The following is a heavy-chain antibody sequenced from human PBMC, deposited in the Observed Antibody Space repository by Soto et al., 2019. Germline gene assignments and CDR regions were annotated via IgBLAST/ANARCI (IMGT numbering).Heavy chain of an antibody. CDR1: GFTFSSYA. J-gene: IGHJ4*02. V-gene: IGHV3-23*01. CDR3: AKNYYFDY. CDR2: INTDGAT. Sequence: GGSLRLSCAASGFTFSSYAMSWVRQAPGKGLEWVSSINTDGATYYADSAKGRFTISRDNSRDTLYLQMDSLRAEDTAIYYCAKNYYFDYWGQGTLVTVSS. D-gene: IGHD3-10*01.